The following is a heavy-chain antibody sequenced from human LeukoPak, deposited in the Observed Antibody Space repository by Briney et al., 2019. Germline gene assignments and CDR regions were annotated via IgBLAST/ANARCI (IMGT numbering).Heavy chain of an antibody. CDR2: IYYSGST. CDR3: ARHGPGRAWGYYFDY. Sequence: SETLSLTCTVSGGSISSYYWSWIRQPPGKGLEWIGYIYYSGSTNYNPSLKSRVTISVDTSKNQISLKLSSVTAADAAVYYCARHGPGRAWGYYFDYWGQGTLVTVSS. J-gene: IGHJ4*02. D-gene: IGHD7-27*01. V-gene: IGHV4-59*08. CDR1: GGSISSYY.